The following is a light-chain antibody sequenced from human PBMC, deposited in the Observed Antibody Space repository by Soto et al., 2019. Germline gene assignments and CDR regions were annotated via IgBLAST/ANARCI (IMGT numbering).Light chain of an antibody. Sequence: DFQMTQSPSTLSASVGDRVTITCRASQSISNWLAWYQQKPGKAPKLLIYKASSLESGVPSRFSCSGSGSEFTLTISSLQPDDFAAYYCQHYNSYSITFGQGTRLEIK. CDR1: QSISNW. CDR3: QHYNSYSIT. J-gene: IGKJ5*01. CDR2: KAS. V-gene: IGKV1-5*03.